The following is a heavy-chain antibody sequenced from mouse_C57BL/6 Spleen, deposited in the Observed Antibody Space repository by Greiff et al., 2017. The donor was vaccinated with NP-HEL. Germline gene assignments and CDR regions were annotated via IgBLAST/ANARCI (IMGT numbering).Heavy chain of an antibody. CDR1: GYTFTDYY. D-gene: IGHD2-14*01. V-gene: IGHV1-76*01. J-gene: IGHJ1*03. CDR3: ARRVLGGYFDV. Sequence: VKLVESGAELVRPGASVKLSCKASGYTFTDYYINWVKQRPGQGLEWIARIYPGSGNTYYNEKFKGKATLTAEKSSSTAYMQLSSLTSEDSAVYFCARRVLGGYFDVWGTGTTVTVSS. CDR2: IYPGSGNT.